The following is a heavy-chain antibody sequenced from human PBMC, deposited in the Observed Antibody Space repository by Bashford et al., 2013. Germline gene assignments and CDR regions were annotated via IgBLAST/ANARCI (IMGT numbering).Heavy chain of an antibody. D-gene: IGHD3-10*01. V-gene: IGHV1-3*01. CDR3: ARDLWSYGSGSYYLLAWDGMDV. J-gene: IGHJ6*02. Sequence: ASVKVSCKASGYTFTSYAMHWVRQAPGQRLEWMGWINAGNGNTKYSQKFQGRVTITRDTSASTAYMELSSLRSEDTAVYYCARDLWSYGSGSYYLLAWDGMDVWGQGTTVTVSS. CDR2: INAGNGNT. CDR1: GYTFTSYA.